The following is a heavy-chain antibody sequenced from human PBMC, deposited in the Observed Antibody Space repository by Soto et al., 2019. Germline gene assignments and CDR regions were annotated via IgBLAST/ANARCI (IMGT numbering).Heavy chain of an antibody. V-gene: IGHV1-2*04. D-gene: IGHD3-22*01. J-gene: IGHJ4*02. CDR2: INPNSGGT. Sequence: ASVKVSCKASGYTFTGYYMHWVRQAPGQGLEWMGWINPNSGGTNYAQKFQGWVIMTRDTSISTAYMELSRLRSDDTAVYYCARGPYYYDSSGYYSYWGQGTLVTVSS. CDR3: ARGPYYYDSSGYYSY. CDR1: GYTFTGYY.